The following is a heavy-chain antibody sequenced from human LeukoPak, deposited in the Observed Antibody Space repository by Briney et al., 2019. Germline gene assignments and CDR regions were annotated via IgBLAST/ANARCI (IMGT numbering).Heavy chain of an antibody. J-gene: IGHJ3*02. CDR1: GYTLTELS. D-gene: IGHD2/OR15-2a*01. CDR3: ARDRYYLNVVTTTDAFDI. CDR2: FDVEDGET. V-gene: IGHV1-24*01. Sequence: ASVKVSCKVSGYTLTELSMHWVRQAPGKGLEWMGNFDVEDGETIYAQKFQGRVTMTEDTSTDTAYMDLRSLRSDDTAVYYCARDRYYLNVVTTTDAFDIWGQGTMVTVSS.